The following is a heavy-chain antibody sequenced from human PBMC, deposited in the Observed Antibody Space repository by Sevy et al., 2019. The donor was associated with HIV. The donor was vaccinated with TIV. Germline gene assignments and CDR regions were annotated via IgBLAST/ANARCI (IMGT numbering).Heavy chain of an antibody. J-gene: IGHJ4*02. CDR3: ATHFKDTG. V-gene: IGHV3-74*01. CDR2: ISADGSRT. CDR1: GFTFSSYW. D-gene: IGHD2-8*02. Sequence: GGSLRLSCAASGFTFSSYWMHWVRQAPGKGLVWVSGISADGSRTVYEDSVKGRFTISRDNAKNTLYLQMNSLRAEDTAVSYCATHFKDTGWGQGTLVTVSS.